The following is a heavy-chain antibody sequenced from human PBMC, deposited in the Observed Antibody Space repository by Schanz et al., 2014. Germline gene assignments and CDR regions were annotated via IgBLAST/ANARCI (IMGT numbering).Heavy chain of an antibody. V-gene: IGHV1-46*03. J-gene: IGHJ4*03. D-gene: IGHD6-13*01. CDR2: INPSSGST. CDR1: GYTFTTYY. Sequence: QVQLVQSGAEVKKPGVSVKVSCKASGYTFTTYYIHWVRQAPGQGLEWMGKINPSSGSTSYAQKFQGRVTMTRDTSTSTVYMELSSLRSEDTAVYYCARDGEAAAGCDYWGQGTTVTVSS. CDR3: ARDGEAAAGCDY.